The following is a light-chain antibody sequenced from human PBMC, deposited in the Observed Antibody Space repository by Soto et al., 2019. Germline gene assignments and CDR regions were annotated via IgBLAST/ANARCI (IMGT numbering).Light chain of an antibody. CDR2: GAS. Sequence: IVVKQAPGALSLSQGERATLSCRASQSVSDSYLAWYQQKPGQAPRLLIYGASSRATGILDRFSGSGSGTDFTLTISSLEPEDFAVYYCQHYGSSRTFGQGTKVDIK. CDR1: QSVSDSY. CDR3: QHYGSSRT. J-gene: IGKJ1*01. V-gene: IGKV3-20*01.